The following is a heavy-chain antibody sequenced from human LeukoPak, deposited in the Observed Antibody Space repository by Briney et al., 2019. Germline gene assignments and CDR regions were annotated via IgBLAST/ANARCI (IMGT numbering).Heavy chain of an antibody. J-gene: IGHJ6*02. Sequence: ESGGSLRLSCAASGFTFSSYGMHWVRQAPGQGLEWMGWINPNSGGTNYAQKFQGWVTMTRDTSISTAYMELSRLRSDDTAVYYCARSGPLGVDRVNYYYYYGMDVWGQGTTVTVSS. CDR2: INPNSGGT. CDR3: ARSGPLGVDRVNYYYYYGMDV. V-gene: IGHV1-2*04. D-gene: IGHD1-14*01. CDR1: GFTFSSYG.